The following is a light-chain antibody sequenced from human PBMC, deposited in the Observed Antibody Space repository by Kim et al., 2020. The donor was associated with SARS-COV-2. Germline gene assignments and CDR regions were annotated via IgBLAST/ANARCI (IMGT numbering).Light chain of an antibody. V-gene: IGKV6-21*02. J-gene: IGKJ4*01. CDR1: QSIGSN. CDR3: HQSSYLLPLT. Sequence: TPKEKVIITCRASQSIGSNLHWYQQKPGQSPKLLIKSASQSISGVPSRFSGSGSGTHFTLTINSLEAEDAATYYCHQSSYLLPLTFGGGTKVDIK. CDR2: SAS.